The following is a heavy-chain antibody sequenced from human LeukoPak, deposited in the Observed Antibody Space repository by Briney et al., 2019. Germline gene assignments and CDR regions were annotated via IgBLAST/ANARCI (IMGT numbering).Heavy chain of an antibody. V-gene: IGHV4-34*01. CDR1: GESFSGFY. J-gene: IGHJ4*02. CDR3: ARRPRESGTDDGPSGLDY. Sequence: SETLSLTCAVYGESFSGFYWSWIRQSPEKGLEWIREIHHSGSTNYNPSLKSRVTISADTSKNHFSLKLSAVTAADTAVYYCARRPRESGTDDGPSGLDYWGQGTLATVSS. D-gene: IGHD1-26*01. CDR2: IHHSGST.